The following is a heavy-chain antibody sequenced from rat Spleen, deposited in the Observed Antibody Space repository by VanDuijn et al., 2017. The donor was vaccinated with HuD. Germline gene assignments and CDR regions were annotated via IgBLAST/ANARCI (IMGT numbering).Heavy chain of an antibody. CDR2: VWSGGNT. Sequence: VQLQESGPGLVQPSETLSLTCTVSGFSLTTYNVHWVRQPPGQGLEWVGVVWSGGNTDFNSDLKSRLSINRDTSKNQVFLKMNSLQSEDTATYYCATLAYTGFAYWGQGTLVTVSS. D-gene: IGHD4-1*01. CDR1: GFSLTTYN. J-gene: IGHJ3*01. V-gene: IGHV2-45*01. CDR3: ATLAYTGFAY.